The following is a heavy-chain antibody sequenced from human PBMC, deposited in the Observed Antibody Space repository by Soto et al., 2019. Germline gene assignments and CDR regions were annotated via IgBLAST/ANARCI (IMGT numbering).Heavy chain of an antibody. J-gene: IGHJ3*02. CDR3: ARDLGTMLPGAFDI. CDR2: VWSDGNNK. V-gene: IGHV3-33*01. D-gene: IGHD3-10*02. Sequence: PGGALRLSGAASGFTFYTYGIHWVRQAPDKELEWVAVVWSDGNNKYYADSEKGRFTISRDNSKNTLYLQMISLRAEDTAVYYCARDLGTMLPGAFDIWGQGTMVTVSS. CDR1: GFTFYTYG.